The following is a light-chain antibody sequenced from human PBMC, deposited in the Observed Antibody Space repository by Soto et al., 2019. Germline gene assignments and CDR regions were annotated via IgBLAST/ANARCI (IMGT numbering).Light chain of an antibody. CDR1: QSIGSH. V-gene: IGKV1-39*01. J-gene: IGKJ1*01. CDR2: SAS. CDR3: QQTYSFWT. Sequence: DLQMTQSPSSLSASVGDRVTITCRASQSIGSHLNWFQQKPGKAPKLLIYSASTLHSGVPSRFSGSGSGTHFTLTISSLQPEDSATFYCQQTYSFWTFGQGTKVDIK.